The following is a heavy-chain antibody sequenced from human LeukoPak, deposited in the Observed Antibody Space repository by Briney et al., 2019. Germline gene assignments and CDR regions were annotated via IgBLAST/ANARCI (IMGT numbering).Heavy chain of an antibody. J-gene: IGHJ4*02. CDR2: FDPEDGET. CDR1: GYTLTELS. V-gene: IGHV1-24*01. D-gene: IGHD2/OR15-2a*01. CDR3: ATDRPRTSVGRVIPQYFFDS. Sequence: ASVKVSCKVSGYTLTELSMHWVRQAPGKGLEWMGGFDPEDGETIYAQKFQGRVTMTEDTSTDTAYMELRSLTSDDTAVYFCATDRPRTSVGRVIPQYFFDSWGQGTHVTVSS.